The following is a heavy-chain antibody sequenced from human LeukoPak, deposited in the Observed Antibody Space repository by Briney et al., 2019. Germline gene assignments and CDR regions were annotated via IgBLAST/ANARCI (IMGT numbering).Heavy chain of an antibody. CDR2: INSGGTVT. J-gene: IGHJ6*02. CDR1: GFTFSDFW. Sequence: PGGSLRLSCAASGFTFSDFWMHWVRQAPGKGLVWVSRINSGGTVTNYADSVKGRLTISRDNAKNTLYLQMNSLRAEDTAVYYCARERVATLGYYYYGMDVWGQGTTVTVSS. V-gene: IGHV3-74*01. CDR3: ARERVATLGYYYYGMDV. D-gene: IGHD5-12*01.